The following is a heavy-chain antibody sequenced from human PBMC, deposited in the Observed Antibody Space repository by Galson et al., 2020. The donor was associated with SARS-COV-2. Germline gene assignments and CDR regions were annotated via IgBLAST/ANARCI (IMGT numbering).Heavy chain of an antibody. J-gene: IGHJ4*02. CDR2: IYYSGST. V-gene: IGHV4-39*07. CDR1: GGSISSGTYF. D-gene: IGHD5-18*01. CDR3: VRDEGYTVGYKEIDY. Sequence: SETLSLTCTVSGGSISSGTYFWGWIRQPPGKGLEWIGSIYYSGSTYYNPSLKSRVTISVDTTKNQFSLKLSSVTAADTAVYYCVRDEGYTVGYKEIDYWGQGTLVTVSS.